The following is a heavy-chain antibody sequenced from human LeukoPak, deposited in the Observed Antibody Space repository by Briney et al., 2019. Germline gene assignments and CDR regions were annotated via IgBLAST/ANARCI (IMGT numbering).Heavy chain of an antibody. D-gene: IGHD3-10*01. CDR2: IYYNGNT. V-gene: IGHV4-61*01. CDR1: GGSVNSRSYY. CDR3: ARDRGDYYGSGTYYLDSFDI. J-gene: IGHJ3*02. Sequence: SETLSLTCTVSGGSVNSRSYYWNWIRQPPGKGLEWIGYIYYNGNTNYNPSLKSRVTISVDTFKNQFSLKLTSVTAADTALYYCARDRGDYYGSGTYYLDSFDIWGQGAMVTVSS.